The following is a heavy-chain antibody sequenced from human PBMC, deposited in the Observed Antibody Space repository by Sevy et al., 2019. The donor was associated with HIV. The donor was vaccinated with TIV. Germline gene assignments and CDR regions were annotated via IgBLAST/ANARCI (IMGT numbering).Heavy chain of an antibody. CDR2: INPDSGGP. V-gene: IGHV1-2*02. CDR3: VRDDRDGFFDY. D-gene: IGHD5-12*01. CDR1: GYTFTGYY. J-gene: IGHJ4*02. Sequence: ASVKVSCKAFGYTFTGYYMHWVRQAPGQGLEWMGWINPDSGGPNYAPRFQGRVTLTRDTSISTAYTELSRLKADDTAVYYCVRDDRDGFFDYWGQGTLVTVSS.